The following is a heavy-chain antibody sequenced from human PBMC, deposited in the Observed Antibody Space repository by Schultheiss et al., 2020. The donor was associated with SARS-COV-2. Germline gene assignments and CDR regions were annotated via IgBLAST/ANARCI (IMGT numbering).Heavy chain of an antibody. D-gene: IGHD3-22*01. Sequence: GGSLRLSCAASGFTVSPNYMTWVRQAPGKGLEWVSVIYSGDSTYYADSVKGRFIISRDNSKNILYLQMNSLRAEDTAVYYCAKEAMIVVVNRYFDLWGRGTLVTVSS. CDR3: AKEAMIVVVNRYFDL. V-gene: IGHV3-66*01. J-gene: IGHJ2*01. CDR2: IYSGDST. CDR1: GFTVSPNY.